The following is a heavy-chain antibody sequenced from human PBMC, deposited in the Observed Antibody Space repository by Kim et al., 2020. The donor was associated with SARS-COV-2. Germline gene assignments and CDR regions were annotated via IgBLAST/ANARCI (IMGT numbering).Heavy chain of an antibody. CDR1: GFTFSSYA. CDR3: AKNPFYDVGSGFYLCT. D-gene: IGHD3-3*01. J-gene: IGHJ5*01. V-gene: IGHV3-23*01. Sequence: GGSLRLSCAASGFTFSSYALSWVRQAPGKGLEWVSTIIGSGGGTYYAASGRARSTSPGANPKNTRYWKLKGLRAETTAVFYCAKNPFYDVGSGFYLCTWG. CDR2: IIGSGGGT.